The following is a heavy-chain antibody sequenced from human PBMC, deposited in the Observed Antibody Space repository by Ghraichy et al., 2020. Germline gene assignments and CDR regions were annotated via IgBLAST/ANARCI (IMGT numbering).Heavy chain of an antibody. J-gene: IGHJ5*01. CDR1: GITFNVFW. CDR2: LKQDDGDS. D-gene: IGHD6-19*01. Sequence: LSLTCATSGITFNVFWMSLVRQAPGKGLEWVANLKQDDGDSNYVDSVKGRFTISWDNTENSVSLQMNSLRAEDTGVYYCANGRGWYQDSWGQGTLVTVSP. CDR3: ANGRGWYQDS. V-gene: IGHV3-7*01.